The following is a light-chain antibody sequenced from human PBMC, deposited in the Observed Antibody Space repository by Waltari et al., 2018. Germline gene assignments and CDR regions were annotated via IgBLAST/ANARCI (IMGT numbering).Light chain of an antibody. Sequence: DIQMTQSPSTLSASVGDRVTISCRASQSVGTWLAWYQQKPGKAPKLLIYMASSLESGVPSRFSGSGSGTEFTLTISSLQPDDFATYSCQQYSSFSTFGLGTKL. CDR3: QQYSSFST. CDR2: MAS. V-gene: IGKV1-5*03. CDR1: QSVGTW. J-gene: IGKJ2*01.